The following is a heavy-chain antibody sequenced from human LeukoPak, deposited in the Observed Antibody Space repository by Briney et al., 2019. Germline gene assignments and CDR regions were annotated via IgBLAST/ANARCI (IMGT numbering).Heavy chain of an antibody. CDR1: GLTFSGHW. D-gene: IGHD1-14*01. V-gene: IGHV3-7*01. CDR2: INQGGSDK. Sequence: GGSLRLSCAASGLTFSGHWMSWVRQAPGKGLEWVANINQGGSDKYYVDSVKGRFTTSRDNANNLLYLQMNSLRGEDTAVYYCTRDRSRAEDDWGQGTLVTVSS. J-gene: IGHJ4*02. CDR3: TRDRSRAEDD.